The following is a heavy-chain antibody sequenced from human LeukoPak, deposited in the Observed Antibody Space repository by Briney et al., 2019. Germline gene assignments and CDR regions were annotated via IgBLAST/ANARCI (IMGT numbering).Heavy chain of an antibody. CDR3: ARDRYSRSSPGLMGH. J-gene: IGHJ4*02. Sequence: ASVKVSCKGFGYTFTDYGITWVRQAPGQGLESMGWTSVNSGSRKYTQNLQGRVTMTTDSSESTAYMELRSLRSDDTAVYFCARDRYSRSSPGLMGHWGQGTLVTVSS. V-gene: IGHV1-18*01. CDR2: TSVNSGSR. CDR1: GYTFTDYG. D-gene: IGHD6-6*01.